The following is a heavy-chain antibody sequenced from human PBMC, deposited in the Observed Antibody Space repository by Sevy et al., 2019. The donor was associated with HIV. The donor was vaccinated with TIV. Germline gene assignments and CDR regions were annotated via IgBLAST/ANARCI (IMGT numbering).Heavy chain of an antibody. CDR3: VRAMRGGSGWYGPTY. CDR1: GYTFTSSE. V-gene: IGHV1-8*01. J-gene: IGHJ4*02. CDR2: INPNSGKT. D-gene: IGHD6-19*01. Sequence: ASVKVSCKASGYTFTSSEVNWVRQAPGQGLEWMGWINPNSGKTGYAQKLQGRVTMTRDTSVSTVFMELSSLTSEDTATYYCVRAMRGGSGWYGPTYWGQGTLVTVSS.